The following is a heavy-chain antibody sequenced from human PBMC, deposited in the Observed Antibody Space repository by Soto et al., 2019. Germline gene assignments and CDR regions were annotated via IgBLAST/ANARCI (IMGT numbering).Heavy chain of an antibody. CDR3: ARELAVAGTYYYYYGMDV. V-gene: IGHV1-2*04. J-gene: IGHJ6*02. Sequence: QVQLVQSGAEVKKPGASVKVSCKASGYTFTGYYMHWVRQAPGQGLEWMGWINPNSGGTNYAQKFQGWVTMTRDTSISTAYMELSRLRSDDTAVYCCARELAVAGTYYYYYGMDVWGQGTTVTVSS. CDR2: INPNSGGT. D-gene: IGHD6-19*01. CDR1: GYTFTGYY.